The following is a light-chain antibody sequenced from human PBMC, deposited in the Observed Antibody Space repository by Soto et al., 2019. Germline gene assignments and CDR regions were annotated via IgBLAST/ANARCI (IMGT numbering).Light chain of an antibody. J-gene: IGKJ4*01. Sequence: DIHMTHSPSSLSASVVDRGTVACRASQGISSWLAWYQQQPGKAPKLLIYAASSLQSGVPSRFSGSGSGTDFTLTISSLQPEDFATYYCQQANSFPLTFGGGTKVDIK. V-gene: IGKV1-12*01. CDR1: QGISSW. CDR2: AAS. CDR3: QQANSFPLT.